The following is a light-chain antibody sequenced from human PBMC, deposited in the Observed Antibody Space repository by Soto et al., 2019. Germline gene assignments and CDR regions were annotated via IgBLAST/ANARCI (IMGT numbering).Light chain of an antibody. CDR3: QQSFSALWT. CDR2: AAS. V-gene: IGKV1-39*01. CDR1: PSIGWY. J-gene: IGKJ1*01. Sequence: DIQMTQSPSSLSASVGDRVTITCRASPSIGWYLHWYQQKPGKAPKVLIYAASSLQSGVPSTFSGSGSGTDFTLTISSLQPEDCAPYYCQQSFSALWTFGQGTKVEIK.